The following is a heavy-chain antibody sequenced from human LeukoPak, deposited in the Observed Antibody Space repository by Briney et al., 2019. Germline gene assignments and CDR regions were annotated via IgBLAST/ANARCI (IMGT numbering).Heavy chain of an antibody. D-gene: IGHD1-7*01. J-gene: IGHJ4*02. CDR1: GFTFSSYS. V-gene: IGHV3-21*01. CDR3: AGSGITGTIDY. CDR2: ISSSSSYI. Sequence: GGSLRLSCAASGFTFSSYSMNWAPQAPGKGLEWVSSISSSSSYIYYADSVKGRFPISRDNAKNSLYLQMNSLRAEDTAVYYCAGSGITGTIDYWGQGTLVTVSS.